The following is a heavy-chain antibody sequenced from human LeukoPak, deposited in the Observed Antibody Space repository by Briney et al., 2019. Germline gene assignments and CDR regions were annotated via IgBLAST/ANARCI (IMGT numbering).Heavy chain of an antibody. Sequence: GGSLRLSCAASGFTFSDYWMTWVRQAPGKGLGWVAKIKQDGGEKYYVDSVKGRFTISRDNAKNSLYLQMNSLRDDDTAVYYCARDQSRMTTVTTGDYWGQGTLVTVSS. CDR2: IKQDGGEK. D-gene: IGHD4-17*01. J-gene: IGHJ4*02. CDR3: ARDQSRMTTVTTGDY. CDR1: GFTFSDYW. V-gene: IGHV3-7*01.